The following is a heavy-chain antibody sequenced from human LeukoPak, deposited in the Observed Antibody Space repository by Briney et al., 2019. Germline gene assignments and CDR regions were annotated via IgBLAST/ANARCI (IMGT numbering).Heavy chain of an antibody. CDR2: ISTYNGNT. J-gene: IGHJ4*02. CDR3: ASGRLYSSSWPPPSGDY. D-gene: IGHD6-13*01. CDR1: GYTFTSYG. V-gene: IGHV1-18*01. Sequence: GASVTVSPTASGYTFTSYGISTVRQAPGPGRGWMGGISTYNGNTNYAQKPQGGVTMTTYTSPSTGYMGRRGLRSADTGVYYCASGRLYSSSWPPPSGDYWGQGTLVTASP.